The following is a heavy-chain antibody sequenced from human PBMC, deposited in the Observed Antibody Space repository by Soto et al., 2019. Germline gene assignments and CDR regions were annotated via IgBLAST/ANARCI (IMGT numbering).Heavy chain of an antibody. J-gene: IGHJ4*02. Sequence: PGGSLRLSCAASGFTFSSYGMHWVRQAPGKGLEWVAVIWYDGSNKYYADSVKGRLTISRDNSKNTLYLQMNSLRAEDTAVYLCASDRRPYCSGGSCYLPDEFWGQGTLVTVSS. D-gene: IGHD2-15*01. V-gene: IGHV3-33*01. CDR3: ASDRRPYCSGGSCYLPDEF. CDR1: GFTFSSYG. CDR2: IWYDGSNK.